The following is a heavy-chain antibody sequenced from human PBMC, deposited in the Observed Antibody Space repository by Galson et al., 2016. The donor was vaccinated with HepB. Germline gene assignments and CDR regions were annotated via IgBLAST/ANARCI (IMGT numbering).Heavy chain of an antibody. CDR1: GGSIGRNTYY. CDR3: ARRADGDSSADHFDY. D-gene: IGHD4-11*01. J-gene: IGHJ4*02. CDR2: LFYTGTT. Sequence: SETLSLTCRLSGGSIGRNTYYWGWIRQPPGKGLEWIGSLFYTGTTFYNPSLKSRVSISVDTSKSQFSLNLNLVTAAEKALYYCARRADGDSSADHFDYWGRGTLVTVSS. V-gene: IGHV4-39*01.